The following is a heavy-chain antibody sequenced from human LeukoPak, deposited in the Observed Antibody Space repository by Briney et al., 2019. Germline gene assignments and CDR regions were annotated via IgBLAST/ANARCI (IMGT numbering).Heavy chain of an antibody. Sequence: GGSLRLSCAASGFTFSSYSLSWVRQAPGKGLEWVSYIRSSSNAVYYADSVKGRFTISRDDVKNSLYLQMNSLRAEDTAVYYCAGASRSGSPPQWGQGTLVTVSS. CDR1: GFTFSSYS. CDR3: AGASRSGSPPQ. J-gene: IGHJ4*02. V-gene: IGHV3-48*01. CDR2: IRSSSNAV. D-gene: IGHD2-15*01.